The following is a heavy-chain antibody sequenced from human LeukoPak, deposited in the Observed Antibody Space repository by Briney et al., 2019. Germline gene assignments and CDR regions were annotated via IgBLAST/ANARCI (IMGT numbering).Heavy chain of an antibody. D-gene: IGHD6-19*01. V-gene: IGHV3-30*03. Sequence: GRSLRLSGAASGFTFSSYGMHWVRQAPGKGLEWVAVISYDGSNKYYADSVKGRFTISRDNSKNTLYLQMNSLRAEDTAVYYCATRSGWYNRSFDYWGQGTLVTVSS. CDR2: ISYDGSNK. CDR1: GFTFSSYG. J-gene: IGHJ4*02. CDR3: ATRSGWYNRSFDY.